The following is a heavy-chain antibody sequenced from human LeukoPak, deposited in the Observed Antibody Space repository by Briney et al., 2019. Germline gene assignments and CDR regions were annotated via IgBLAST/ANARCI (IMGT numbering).Heavy chain of an antibody. D-gene: IGHD3-22*01. Sequence: GGSLRLSCAASGFTFSSSAMNWVRQAPGKGLEWVSAISGSGGGTYYAGSVKGRFTISRDNSKNTLYLQMNSLGAEDTAIYYCAEDRGTYYDSSDYYFFGYYFDYWGQGTLVSVSS. CDR2: ISGSGGGT. CDR3: AEDRGTYYDSSDYYFFGYYFDY. CDR1: GFTFSSSA. J-gene: IGHJ4*02. V-gene: IGHV3-23*01.